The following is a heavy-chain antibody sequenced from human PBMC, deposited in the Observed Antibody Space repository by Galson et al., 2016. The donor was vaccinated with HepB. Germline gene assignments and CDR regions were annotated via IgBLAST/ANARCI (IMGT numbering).Heavy chain of an antibody. CDR3: ASGGRCAGVICPDAFHV. Sequence: SETLSLTCTISVGSISSGGYYWGWFRQPPGKGLEWIATRYWTGTPAYNPPLKRRVTITADTSENQFSLKLTSVTAAERAAYYCASGGRCAGVICPDAFHVWGQGTMVTVSS. CDR2: RYWTGTP. D-gene: IGHD1-26*01. V-gene: IGHV4-39*01. CDR1: VGSISSGGYY. J-gene: IGHJ3*01.